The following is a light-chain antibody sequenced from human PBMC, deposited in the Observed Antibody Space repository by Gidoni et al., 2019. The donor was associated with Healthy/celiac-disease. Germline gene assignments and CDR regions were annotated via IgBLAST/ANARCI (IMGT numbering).Light chain of an antibody. CDR1: QSVLYSFNNKNY. J-gene: IGKJ1*01. V-gene: IGKV4-1*01. CDR3: QQYYSTPTWT. CDR2: WAS. Sequence: DIVMTQSLDSLALSLGERATINCKSSQSVLYSFNNKNYLAWYQQKPGQPPKLLIYWASTPESGVPDRFSGSGSGTDFTLTISSLQAEDVAVYYCQQYYSTPTWTFGQGTKVEIK.